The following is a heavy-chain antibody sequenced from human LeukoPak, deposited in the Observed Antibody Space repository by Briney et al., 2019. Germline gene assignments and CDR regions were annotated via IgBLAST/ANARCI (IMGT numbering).Heavy chain of an antibody. CDR1: GFTFDDYA. D-gene: IGHD3-3*01. J-gene: IGHJ4*02. V-gene: IGHV3-9*01. CDR3: ARSNYDFWSGYLYYLDY. Sequence: GGFLRLSCTASGFTFDDYAMHWVRQAPGKGLEWVSGISWDGGSIGYADSVKGRFTISRDNAKNSLYLQMNSLRAEDTAVYYCARSNYDFWSGYLYYLDYWGQGTLVTVSS. CDR2: ISWDGGSI.